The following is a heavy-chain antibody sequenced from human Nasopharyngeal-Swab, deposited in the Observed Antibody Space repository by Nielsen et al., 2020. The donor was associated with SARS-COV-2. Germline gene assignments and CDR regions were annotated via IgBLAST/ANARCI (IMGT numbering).Heavy chain of an antibody. J-gene: IGHJ4*02. Sequence: SETLSLTCTVPGRSISSSSSYWGWIRQPPGKGLEWVGSIYSSGSTHYTPSLNSRVTISVDTSKSQFSLKLRSVTAADTAVYYCARAGVDTSTGSSGGCFDYWGQGALVTVSS. V-gene: IGHV4-39*01. CDR1: GRSISSSSSY. D-gene: IGHD3-9*01. CDR2: IYSSGST. CDR3: ARAGVDTSTGSSGGCFDY.